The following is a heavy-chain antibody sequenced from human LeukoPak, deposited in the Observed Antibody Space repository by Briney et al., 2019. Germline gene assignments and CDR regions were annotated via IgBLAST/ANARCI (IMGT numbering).Heavy chain of an antibody. CDR2: ISSSSSYI. CDR3: ARDPNYDFWSGYYIHYYGMDA. J-gene: IGHJ6*02. Sequence: PGGSLRLSCAASGFTFSSYSMNWVRQAPGKGLEWVSSISSSSSYIYYADSVKGRFTISRDNAKNSLYLQMNSLRVEDTAVYYCARDPNYDFWSGYYIHYYGMDAWGQGTTVTVSS. CDR1: GFTFSSYS. D-gene: IGHD3-3*01. V-gene: IGHV3-21*01.